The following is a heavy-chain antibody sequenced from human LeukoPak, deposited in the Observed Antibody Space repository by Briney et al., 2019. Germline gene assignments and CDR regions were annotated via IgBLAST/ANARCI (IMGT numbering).Heavy chain of an antibody. J-gene: IGHJ5*02. CDR1: GGSISSGSYS. CDR3: ATSPVTTWWFDP. Sequence: SETLSLTCAVSGGSISSGSYSWNWIRQPAGKGLEWIGRMYSSGTTNYNPSLKSRVTISVDTSKNQFSLKLSSVIASDTAVYYCATSPVTTWWFDPWGQGTLVTVSS. V-gene: IGHV4-61*02. D-gene: IGHD4-17*01. CDR2: MYSSGTT.